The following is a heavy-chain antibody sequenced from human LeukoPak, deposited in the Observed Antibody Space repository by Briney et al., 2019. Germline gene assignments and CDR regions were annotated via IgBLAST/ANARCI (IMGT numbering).Heavy chain of an antibody. V-gene: IGHV4-30-2*01. J-gene: IGHJ4*02. D-gene: IGHD3-22*01. CDR2: IYHSGST. CDR3: AREDDSTLSDY. Sequence: PSQTLSLTCAVSGGSISSGGYSWSWIRQPPGKGLEWIGYIYHSGSTYYNPSLKSRVTISVDRSKNQFSLKLSSVTAADTAVYYCAREDDSTLSDYWGQGTLVTVSS. CDR1: GGSISSGGYS.